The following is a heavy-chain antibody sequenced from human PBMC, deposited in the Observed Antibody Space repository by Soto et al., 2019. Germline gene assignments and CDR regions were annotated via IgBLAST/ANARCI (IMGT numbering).Heavy chain of an antibody. J-gene: IGHJ6*02. CDR1: GCTLTSYA. D-gene: IGHD3-16*01. CDR2: INARDGDT. Sequence: ASVKVSCKTSGCTLTSYAMHWVRQAPGQRLEWRGWINARDGDTKHSQKFQGRFTITRDAFANTAYMEVSSLVSEDKAIYYCAAENRSPGLDFHYYGADVWG. V-gene: IGHV1-3*01. CDR3: AAENRSPGLDFHYYGADV.